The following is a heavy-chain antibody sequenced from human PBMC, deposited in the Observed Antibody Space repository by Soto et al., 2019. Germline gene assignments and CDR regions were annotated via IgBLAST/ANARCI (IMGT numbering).Heavy chain of an antibody. CDR1: GDSFNDYY. J-gene: IGHJ6*03. CDR3: ARESGGVTATLDYYYFYMDV. CDR2: INPNGGVT. D-gene: IGHD1-26*01. Sequence: QVQLVQSGAEVRKPGASVTVSCRSSGDSFNDYYIHWVRQAPGQGFEWMGWINPNGGVTKYAQKFQGWVSMTRDTSIRTVYMQLSRLRSDDTAVYYCARESGGVTATLDYYYFYMDVWGTGTRVTVSS. V-gene: IGHV1-2*04.